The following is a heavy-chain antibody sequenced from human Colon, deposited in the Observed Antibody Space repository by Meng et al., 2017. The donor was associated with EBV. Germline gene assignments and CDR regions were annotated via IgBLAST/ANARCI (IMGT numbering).Heavy chain of an antibody. CDR1: GASISSNNW. V-gene: IGHV4-4*02. CDR2: IYHGGNT. J-gene: IGHJ4*02. Sequence: QVQLQESGPGLVGPSGTLPLTCAVSGASISSNNWWSWVRQPPGKGLEWIGEIYHGGNTNYNPSLKSRVTISVDRSNDQFSLSLSSVTAADTAVYYCARGNAYNAPSFDYWGQGTLVTVSS. CDR3: ARGNAYNAPSFDY. D-gene: IGHD5-24*01.